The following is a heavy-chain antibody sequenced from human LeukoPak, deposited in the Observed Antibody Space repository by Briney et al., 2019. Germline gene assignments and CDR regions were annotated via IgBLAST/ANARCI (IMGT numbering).Heavy chain of an antibody. D-gene: IGHD6-13*01. J-gene: IGHJ2*01. V-gene: IGHV1-18*01. Sequence: GASVKVSCKASGYTFTNYGISWVRQAPGQGLEWMGWISAYNGNTNSAQILQGRVTMTTDTSTSTAYMELRSLRSDDTAVYYCARAPSFGYIPVGYFDLWGRGTLVTVSS. CDR3: ARAPSFGYIPVGYFDL. CDR1: GYTFTNYG. CDR2: ISAYNGNT.